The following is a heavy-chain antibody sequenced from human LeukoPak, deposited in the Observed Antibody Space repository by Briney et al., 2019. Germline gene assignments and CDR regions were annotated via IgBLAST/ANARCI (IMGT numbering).Heavy chain of an antibody. CDR2: INPNSGGT. J-gene: IGHJ3*02. CDR3: ARGHDYVWGSYRYTGAFDI. D-gene: IGHD3-16*02. Sequence: ASVKVSCKASGYTFTGYYMHWVRQAPGQGLEWMGWINPNSGGTNYAQKLQGRVTMTTDTSTSTAYMELRSLRSDNTAVYYCARGHDYVWGSYRYTGAFDIWGQGTMVTVSS. V-gene: IGHV1-2*02. CDR1: GYTFTGYY.